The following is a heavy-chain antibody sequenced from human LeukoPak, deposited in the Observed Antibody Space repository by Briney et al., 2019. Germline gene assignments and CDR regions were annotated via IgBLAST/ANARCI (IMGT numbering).Heavy chain of an antibody. CDR2: ISAYNGNT. D-gene: IGHD2-2*01. J-gene: IGHJ4*02. CDR3: ARVKCQLLCEDY. Sequence: ASVKVSCKASGYTFTSYGISWVRQAPGQGLEWMGWISAYNGNTNYAQKLQGRVTMTTDTSTSIAYMELRSLRSDDTAVYYCARVKCQLLCEDYWGQGTLVTVSS. V-gene: IGHV1-18*01. CDR1: GYTFTSYG.